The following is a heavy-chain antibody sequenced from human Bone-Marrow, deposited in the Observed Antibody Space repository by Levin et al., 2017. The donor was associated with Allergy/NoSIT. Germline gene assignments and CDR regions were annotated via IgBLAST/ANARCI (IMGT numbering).Heavy chain of an antibody. V-gene: IGHV3-21*01. CDR3: ARDNFDWLYYYGMDV. CDR2: ISSSSSYI. D-gene: IGHD3-9*01. Sequence: GGSLRLSCAASGFTFSSYSMNWVRQAPGKGLEWVSSISSSSSYIYYADSVKGRFTISRDNAKNSLYLQMNSLRAEDTAVYYCARDNFDWLYYYGMDVWGQGTTVTVSS. J-gene: IGHJ6*02. CDR1: GFTFSSYS.